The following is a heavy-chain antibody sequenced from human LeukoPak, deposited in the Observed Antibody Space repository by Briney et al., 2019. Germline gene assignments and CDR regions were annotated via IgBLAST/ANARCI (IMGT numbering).Heavy chain of an antibody. CDR1: GFTFSSYG. D-gene: IGHD3-16*01. CDR2: ISYDGSNK. Sequence: GGSLRPSCAASGFTFSSYGMHWVRQAPGKGLEWVAVISYDGSNKYYADSVKGRFTISRDNSKNTLYLQMNSLRAEDTAVYYCAKDRSAGGYYYYYGMDVWGQGTTVTVSS. J-gene: IGHJ6*02. CDR3: AKDRSAGGYYYYYGMDV. V-gene: IGHV3-30*18.